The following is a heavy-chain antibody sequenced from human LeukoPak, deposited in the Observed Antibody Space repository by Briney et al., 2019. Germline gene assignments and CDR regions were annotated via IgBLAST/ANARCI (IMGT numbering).Heavy chain of an antibody. CDR1: GGSFSGYY. J-gene: IGHJ3*02. D-gene: IGHD1-26*01. CDR3: ARAADSGSYSGLGRAAFDI. CDR2: INHSGST. V-gene: IGHV4-34*01. Sequence: KSSETLSLTCAVYGGSFSGYYWSWIRQPPGKGLEWIGEINHSGSTNYNPSLKSRVTISVDTSKNQFSLKLSSVAAADTAVYYCARAADSGSYSGLGRAAFDIWGQGTMVTVSS.